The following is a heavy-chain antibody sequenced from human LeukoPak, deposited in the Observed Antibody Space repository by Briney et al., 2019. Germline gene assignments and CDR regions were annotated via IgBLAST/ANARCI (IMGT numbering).Heavy chain of an antibody. CDR1: GYSISSDNY. Sequence: SETLSLTCAVSGYSISSDNYWVWIRQPPGQGLEWTGGIYHSGSTYYNPSLKSRVTMSVDTSKNQFSLKVSSVTAADTSVYYCARAPRDSSSSNYMRRFDYWGQGTLVTVSS. J-gene: IGHJ4*02. CDR3: ARAPRDSSSSNYMRRFDY. CDR2: IYHSGST. V-gene: IGHV4-38-2*01. D-gene: IGHD3-22*01.